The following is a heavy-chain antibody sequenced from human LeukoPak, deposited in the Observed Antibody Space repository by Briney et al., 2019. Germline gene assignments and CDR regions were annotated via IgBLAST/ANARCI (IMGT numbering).Heavy chain of an antibody. CDR1: GGPMSCYL. CDR3: ARSITSSWYGDFQH. D-gene: IGHD6-13*01. J-gene: IGHJ1*01. V-gene: IGHV4-59*01. CDR2: IYYSGST. Sequence: SETLFLTCTVSGGPMSCYLWSWIRQPPGKGLEWIGYIYYSGSTNYNPSLKSRFTISVDTSKNQFSLKLSSVTAADTAVYYCARSITSSWYGDFQHWGQGTLVTVSS.